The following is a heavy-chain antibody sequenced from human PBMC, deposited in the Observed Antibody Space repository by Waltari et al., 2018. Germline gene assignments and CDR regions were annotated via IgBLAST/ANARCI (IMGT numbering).Heavy chain of an antibody. CDR1: GYTFTGYY. CDR3: ARGVEIFGVVWVYYFDY. Sequence: QVQLVQSGAEVKKPGASVKVSCKASGYTFTGYYMHWVRQAPGQGLEWMGWINPNSVGTNYAQKFQGRVTMTRDTSISTAYMELSSLRSDDTAVYYCARGVEIFGVVWVYYFDYWGQGTLVTVSS. CDR2: INPNSVGT. V-gene: IGHV1-2*02. D-gene: IGHD3-3*01. J-gene: IGHJ4*02.